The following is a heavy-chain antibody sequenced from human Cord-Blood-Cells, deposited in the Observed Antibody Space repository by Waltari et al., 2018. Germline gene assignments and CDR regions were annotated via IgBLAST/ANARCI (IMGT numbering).Heavy chain of an antibody. Sequence: QVQLVESGGGVVQPGRSLRLSCAASAFTFSSYGMHWVRQAPGKGLEWVAVIWYDGSNKYYADSVKGRFTISRDNSKNTLYLQMNSLRAEDTAVYYCARDPRLGSYYYYYYGMDVWGQGP. V-gene: IGHV3-33*01. CDR2: IWYDGSNK. CDR1: AFTFSSYG. CDR3: ARDPRLGSYYYYYYGMDV. D-gene: IGHD1-26*01. J-gene: IGHJ6*02.